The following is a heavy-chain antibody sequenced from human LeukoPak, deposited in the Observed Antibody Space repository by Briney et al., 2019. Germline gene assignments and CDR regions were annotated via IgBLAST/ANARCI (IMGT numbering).Heavy chain of an antibody. CDR3: ASEFLRYYDSSGYSNY. D-gene: IGHD3-22*01. V-gene: IGHV4-59*01. Sequence: SETLSLTCTVSGGSISSYYWSWIRQPPGKGLEWIGYIYYSGGTNYNPSLKSRVTISVDTSKNQFSLKLSSVTAADTAVYYCASEFLRYYDSSGYSNYWGQGTLVTVS. CDR2: IYYSGGT. J-gene: IGHJ4*02. CDR1: GGSISSYY.